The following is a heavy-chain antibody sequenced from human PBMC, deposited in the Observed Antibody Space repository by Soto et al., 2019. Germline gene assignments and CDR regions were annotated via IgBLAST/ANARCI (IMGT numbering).Heavy chain of an antibody. CDR1: GGTFSTKYA. J-gene: IGHJ4*02. CDR3: ATAPGFGGYYVV. Sequence: QVQLVQSGAEVKKPGSSVKVSCKASGGTFSTKYAISWVRQAPGEGLEWMGGITPSFGTRDYAQKFQDRVNITADASTSIVYMELTSLRSQDTAVYYCATAPGFGGYYVVWGQGTLVTVSS. CDR2: ITPSFGTR. D-gene: IGHD3-10*02. V-gene: IGHV1-69*01.